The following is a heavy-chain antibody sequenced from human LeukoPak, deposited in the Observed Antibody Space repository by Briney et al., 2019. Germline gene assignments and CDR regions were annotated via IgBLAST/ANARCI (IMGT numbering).Heavy chain of an antibody. V-gene: IGHV4-34*01. CDR1: GGSFSGYY. J-gene: IGHJ6*03. CDR3: ARVRLVRWHYYYYMDV. Sequence: SETLSLTCAVYGGSFSGYYWSWIRQPPGKGLEWIGEINHSGSTNYNPSLKGRVTISVDTSKNQFSLKLSSVTAADTAVYYCARVRLVRWHYYYYMDVWGKGTTVTVSS. D-gene: IGHD6-19*01. CDR2: INHSGST.